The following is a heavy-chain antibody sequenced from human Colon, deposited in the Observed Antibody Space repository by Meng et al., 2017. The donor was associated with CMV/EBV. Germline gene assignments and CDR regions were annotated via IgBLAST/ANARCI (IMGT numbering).Heavy chain of an antibody. Sequence: SETLSLTCAVYGGSFSGYYWSWIRQPPGKGLEWIGEINHSGSTNYNPSLKSRVTISVDTSKNQFSLQLSSVTAADTAVYYCALIPPRGYSYGYPNNYYYYGMDVWGQGTTVTVSS. V-gene: IGHV4-34*01. CDR2: INHSGST. CDR3: ALIPPRGYSYGYPNNYYYYGMDV. D-gene: IGHD5-18*01. J-gene: IGHJ6*02. CDR1: GGSFSGYY.